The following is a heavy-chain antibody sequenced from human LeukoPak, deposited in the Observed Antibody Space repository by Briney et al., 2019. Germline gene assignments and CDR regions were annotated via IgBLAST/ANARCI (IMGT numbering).Heavy chain of an antibody. CDR2: ISYDGSNR. CDR1: GFTFSSYA. D-gene: IGHD3-22*01. V-gene: IGHV3-30-3*02. Sequence: PGRSLRLSCAASGFTFSSYAMHWVRQAPGKGLEWVAVISYDGSNRYYADSVKGRFTISRDNSKNTLYQQMNSLRAEDTAVYYCAKLSYDSSGYSPGWGQGTLVTVSS. J-gene: IGHJ4*02. CDR3: AKLSYDSSGYSPG.